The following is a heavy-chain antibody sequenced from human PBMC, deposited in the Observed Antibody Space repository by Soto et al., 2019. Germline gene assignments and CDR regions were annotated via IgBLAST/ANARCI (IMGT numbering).Heavy chain of an antibody. CDR2: IIPILGIA. CDR1: GGTFSSYT. D-gene: IGHD5-12*01. Sequence: QVQLVQSGAEVKKPGSSMKVSCKASGGTFSSYTISWVRQAPGQGLEWMGRIIPILGIANYAQKFQGRVTITADKSTSTAYMELSSLRSEDTAVYYCAILGIGGFNRRGFDYWGQGTLVTVSS. V-gene: IGHV1-69*02. J-gene: IGHJ4*02. CDR3: AILGIGGFNRRGFDY.